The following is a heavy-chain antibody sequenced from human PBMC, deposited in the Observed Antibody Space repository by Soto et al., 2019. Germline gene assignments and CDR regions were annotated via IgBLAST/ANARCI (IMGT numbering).Heavy chain of an antibody. CDR3: ARDGCSGSNCLNWFDR. CDR2: ISSSSTTK. V-gene: IGHV3-48*01. Sequence: EVQLVESGGGLVQPGGSLRLSCAASGFTFSSYSMNWVRQAPGKGLEWVSYISSSSTTKYYAASVTGRFTISKDNAKNSLFLQMIGLRAEDTAVYYCARDGCSGSNCLNWFDRWSQGTLVSVSA. D-gene: IGHD2-15*01. J-gene: IGHJ5*02. CDR1: GFTFSSYS.